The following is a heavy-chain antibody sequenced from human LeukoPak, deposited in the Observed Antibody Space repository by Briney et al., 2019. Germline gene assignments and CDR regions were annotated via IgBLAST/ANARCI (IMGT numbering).Heavy chain of an antibody. V-gene: IGHV3-33*01. CDR3: AREHVVVVAPGKYYYYGMDV. CDR1: GFTFSSYG. Sequence: GGSLRLSCAASGFTFSSYGMHWVRRAPGKGLEWVAVIWYDGSNKYYADSVKGRFTISRDNSKNTLYLQMNSLRAEDTAVYYCAREHVVVVAPGKYYYYGMDVWGQGTTVTVSS. CDR2: IWYDGSNK. D-gene: IGHD2-15*01. J-gene: IGHJ6*02.